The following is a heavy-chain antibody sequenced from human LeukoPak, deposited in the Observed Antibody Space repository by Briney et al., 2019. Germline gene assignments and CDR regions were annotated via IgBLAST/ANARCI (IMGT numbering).Heavy chain of an antibody. CDR2: IYHSGST. D-gene: IGHD3-10*01. Sequence: PSETLSLTCTVSGYSISSGYYWGWIRQPPGKGLEWIGSIYHSGSTYYNPSLKSRVTMSVDTSKIQFSLKLSSVTAADTAVYYCARRRDYYGSGSYYADWGQGTLVTVSS. V-gene: IGHV4-38-2*02. J-gene: IGHJ4*02. CDR3: ARRRDYYGSGSYYAD. CDR1: GYSISSGYY.